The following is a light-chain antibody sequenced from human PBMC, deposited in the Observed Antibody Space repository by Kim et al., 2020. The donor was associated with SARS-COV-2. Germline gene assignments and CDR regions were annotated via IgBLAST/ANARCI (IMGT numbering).Light chain of an antibody. V-gene: IGLV3-1*01. J-gene: IGLJ1*01. Sequence: GSQGQTACITCSGDKLGDKYACWYQQKPGQSPVLVIYQDSRRPSGIPERFSGSNSGKKATLTISGTQAMDEADYYCKAWDGRTEVFGTGTKVTVL. CDR3: KAWDGRTEV. CDR1: KLGDKY. CDR2: QDS.